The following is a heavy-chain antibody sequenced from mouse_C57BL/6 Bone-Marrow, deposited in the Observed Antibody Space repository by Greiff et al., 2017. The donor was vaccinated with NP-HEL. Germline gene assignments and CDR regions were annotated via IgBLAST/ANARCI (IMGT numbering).Heavy chain of an antibody. CDR1: GYTFTSYW. J-gene: IGHJ4*01. D-gene: IGHD4-1*01. CDR2: IDPSDSYT. CDR3: AREELRSFGDD. Sequence: QVQLKQPGAELVMPGASVKLSCKASGYTFTSYWMHWVKQRPGQGLEWIGEIDPSDSYTNYNQKFKGKSTLTVDKSSSTAYMQLSSLTSEDSAVYYCAREELRSFGDDWGQGTSVTVSS. V-gene: IGHV1-69*01.